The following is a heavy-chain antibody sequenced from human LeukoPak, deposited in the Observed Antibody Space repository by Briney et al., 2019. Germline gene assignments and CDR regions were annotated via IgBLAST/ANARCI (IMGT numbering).Heavy chain of an antibody. CDR1: GYVFTSYD. J-gene: IGHJ5*02. Sequence: ASVKVSCKASGYVFTSYDINWVRQATGQGLEWVGWMIPDSGNTGYPQKFQGRVTMTRNTSINTAYLELSSLRSDDTAVYYCAVRAGSYWFDPWGQGTLVTVSP. D-gene: IGHD1-26*01. CDR3: AVRAGSYWFDP. CDR2: MIPDSGNT. V-gene: IGHV1-8*01.